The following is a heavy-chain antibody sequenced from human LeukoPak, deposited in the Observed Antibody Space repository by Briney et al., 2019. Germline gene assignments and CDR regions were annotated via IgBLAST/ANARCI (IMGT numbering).Heavy chain of an antibody. J-gene: IGHJ4*02. CDR3: ARGSSWSRANFDY. Sequence: PSETLSLTCTVSGGSISSYYWSWIRQPPGKGLEWIGYIYSSGSTNHNPSLKSRVTISVDTSKNQFSLNLSSVTAADTAVYYCARGSSWSRANFDYWGQGTLVTVSS. V-gene: IGHV4-59*01. D-gene: IGHD6-13*01. CDR1: GGSISSYY. CDR2: IYSSGST.